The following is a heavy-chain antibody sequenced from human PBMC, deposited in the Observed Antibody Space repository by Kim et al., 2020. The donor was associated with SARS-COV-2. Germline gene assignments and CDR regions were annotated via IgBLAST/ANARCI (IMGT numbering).Heavy chain of an antibody. D-gene: IGHD4-17*01. CDR1: GYTFTSYY. Sequence: ASVKVSCKASGYTFTSYYMHWVRQAPGQGLAWMGIINPSGGSTRYAQKFQGRVTMTRDTSTSTVYMELSSLRSEDTAVYYCAREQGDYGGKGYYYYGMDVWGQGTTVTVSS. CDR3: AREQGDYGGKGYYYYGMDV. J-gene: IGHJ6*02. CDR2: INPSGGST. V-gene: IGHV1-46*01.